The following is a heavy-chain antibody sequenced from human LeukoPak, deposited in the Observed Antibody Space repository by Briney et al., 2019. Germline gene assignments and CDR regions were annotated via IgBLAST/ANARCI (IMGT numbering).Heavy chain of an antibody. D-gene: IGHD6-13*01. CDR3: ARAEGGSSSWYSSFDY. V-gene: IGHV5-51*01. J-gene: IGHJ4*02. Sequence: GESLKISCKGSGYSFTSYWIGWVRQMPRKGLEWMGIIYPGDSDTRYSPSFQGQVTISADKSISTAYLQWSSLKASDTAMYYCARAEGGSSSWYSSFDYWGQGTLVTVSS. CDR2: IYPGDSDT. CDR1: GYSFTSYW.